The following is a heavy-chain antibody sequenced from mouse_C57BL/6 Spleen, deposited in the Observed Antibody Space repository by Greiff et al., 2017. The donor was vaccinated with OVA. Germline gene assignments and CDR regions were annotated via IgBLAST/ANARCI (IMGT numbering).Heavy chain of an antibody. CDR2: IRNKANGYTT. J-gene: IGHJ2*01. CDR1: GFTFTDYY. D-gene: IGHD2-3*01. Sequence: EVKLMESGGGLVQPGGSLSLSCAASGFTFTDYYMSWVRQPPGKALEWLGFIRNKANGYTTEYSASVKGRFTISRDNSQSILYLQMNALRAEDSATYYCARSLPDGYFYYWGQGTTLTVSS. CDR3: ARSLPDGYFYY. V-gene: IGHV7-3*01.